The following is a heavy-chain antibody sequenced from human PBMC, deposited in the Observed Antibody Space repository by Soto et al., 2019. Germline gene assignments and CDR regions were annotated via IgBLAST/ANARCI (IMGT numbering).Heavy chain of an antibody. CDR2: ISPDGSVT. V-gene: IGHV3-74*01. J-gene: IGHJ6*02. CDR3: ARGINYAMDV. Sequence: EVQLVESGGGSVQPGGSLRLSCAASGSTVSGHWMHWVRQEPGRGLVWVSLISPDGSVTTYVDSVKGRFTISRDNAKNTLTLQMNSLRAEDTAVYYCARGINYAMDVWGQGTTVTVSS. CDR1: GSTVSGHW.